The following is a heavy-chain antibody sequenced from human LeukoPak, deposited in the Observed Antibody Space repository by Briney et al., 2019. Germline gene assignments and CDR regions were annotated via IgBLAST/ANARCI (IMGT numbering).Heavy chain of an antibody. V-gene: IGHV4-59*01. CDR1: GGSISSYY. CDR3: ARGRFLDAFDI. CDR2: IYYSGST. Sequence: SETLSLTCTVSGGSISSYYWSCIRQPPGKGLEWIGYIYYSGSTKYKPSLKSRVTISVDTSKNQFSLKLSSVTAAYTAVYYCARGRFLDAFDIWGQGTMVTVSS. D-gene: IGHD3-3*01. J-gene: IGHJ3*02.